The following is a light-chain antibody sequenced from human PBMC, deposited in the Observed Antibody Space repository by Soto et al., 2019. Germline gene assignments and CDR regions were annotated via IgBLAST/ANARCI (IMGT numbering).Light chain of an antibody. Sequence: DIQMTQSPSTLSASVGDGVTITCRASQSIGSWLAWYQQKPGKAPKLLLYKATTLQSGVPSRFSGSGSGTDFSLTISSLQLVDSATEFCQQYNDLQYTFGPGTKLEI. J-gene: IGKJ2*01. CDR1: QSIGSW. CDR3: QQYNDLQYT. V-gene: IGKV1-5*03. CDR2: KAT.